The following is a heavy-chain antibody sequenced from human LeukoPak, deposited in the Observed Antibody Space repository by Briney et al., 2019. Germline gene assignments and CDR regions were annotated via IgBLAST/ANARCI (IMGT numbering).Heavy chain of an antibody. CDR3: ANQLVDTAMVTDY. D-gene: IGHD5-18*01. CDR2: ISYDGSNK. V-gene: IGHV3-30*18. Sequence: GRSLRLSCAASGFTFSSYGMHWVRQAPGKGREWVAVISYDGSNKYYADSVKGRFTISRDNSKNTLYLQMNSLRAEDTAVYYCANQLVDTAMVTDYWGQGTLVTVSS. J-gene: IGHJ4*02. CDR1: GFTFSSYG.